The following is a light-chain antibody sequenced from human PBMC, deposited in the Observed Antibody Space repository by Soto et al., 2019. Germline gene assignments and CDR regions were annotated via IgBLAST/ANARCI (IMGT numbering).Light chain of an antibody. CDR2: TNT. CDR3: ASWDDSVNGPV. CDR1: SSNVGGNP. V-gene: IGLV1-44*01. J-gene: IGLJ1*01. Sequence: QSVLTQPPSASGTPGQRVTISCSGSSSNVGGNPVDWYQHVPTTAPTLLIYTNTQRPSGVPDRFSGSKSGTSASLAISGLQYEEEADYYCASWDDSVNGPVFGTGTKGTVL.